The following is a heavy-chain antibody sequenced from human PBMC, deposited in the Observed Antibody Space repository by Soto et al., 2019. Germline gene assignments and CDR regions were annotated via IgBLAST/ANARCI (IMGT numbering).Heavy chain of an antibody. CDR2: ISAYNGNT. D-gene: IGHD6-13*01. CDR1: GYTFTSYG. J-gene: IGHJ4*02. Sequence: ASVKVSCKASGYTFTSYGISWVRQAPGQGLEWMGWISAYNGNTNYAQKLQGRVTMTTDTSTSTAYMELRSLRSDDTAVYYCARNRNSPLIAAAGRDYWGQGTLVTVSS. V-gene: IGHV1-18*01. CDR3: ARNRNSPLIAAAGRDY.